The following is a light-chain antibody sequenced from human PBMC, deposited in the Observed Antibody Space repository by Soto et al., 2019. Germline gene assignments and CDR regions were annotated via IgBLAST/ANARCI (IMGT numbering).Light chain of an antibody. CDR2: NTN. CDR1: SGSVSTSFY. J-gene: IGLJ3*02. V-gene: IGLV8-61*01. CDR3: VLYMGSGIWV. Sequence: QTVVTQEPSFSVSPGRTVTLTCGLSSGSVSTSFYPSWYQQTPGQAPRTLIYNTNTRSSGVPDRCSGSILGNKAALTITGAQAEDESDYYCVLYMGSGIWVFGGGTKLTVL.